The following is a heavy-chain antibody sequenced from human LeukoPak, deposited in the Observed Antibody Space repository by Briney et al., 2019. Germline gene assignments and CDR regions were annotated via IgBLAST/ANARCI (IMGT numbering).Heavy chain of an antibody. CDR3: ARGFHLWELRPFDC. Sequence: GGFLRLSCAASGFTFSSYGMHWVRQAPGKGLEWVAVIWYDGSNKYYADSVKGRFTISRDNSKNTLYLQMNSLRAEDTAVYYCARGFHLWELRPFDCWGQGTLVTVSS. J-gene: IGHJ4*02. D-gene: IGHD1-26*01. CDR2: IWYDGSNK. V-gene: IGHV3-33*01. CDR1: GFTFSSYG.